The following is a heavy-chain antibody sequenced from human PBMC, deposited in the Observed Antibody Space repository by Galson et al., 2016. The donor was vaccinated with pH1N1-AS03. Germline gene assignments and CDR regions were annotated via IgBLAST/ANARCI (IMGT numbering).Heavy chain of an antibody. CDR1: GYIFTGFY. CDR2: INPNNGVT. CDR3: ARDPRGPCSSATCATTYYFGMDV. J-gene: IGHJ6*02. V-gene: IGHV1-2*04. D-gene: IGHD1-26*01. Sequence: SCKASGYIFTGFYVHWVRQAPGQGLEWMGWINPNNGVTNYAQKFQAWVTMTGDMSISTAYMELYGLKSDDTAVYYCARDPRGPCSSATCATTYYFGMDVWGQGTTVIVSS.